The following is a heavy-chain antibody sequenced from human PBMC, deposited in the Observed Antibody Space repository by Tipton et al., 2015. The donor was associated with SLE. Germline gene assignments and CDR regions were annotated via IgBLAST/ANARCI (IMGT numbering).Heavy chain of an antibody. J-gene: IGHJ4*02. CDR1: GFTFSRYE. V-gene: IGHV3-48*03. CDR3: ARELGGIDY. D-gene: IGHD3-16*01. Sequence: SLRLSCSASGFTFSRYEMNWVRQAPGKGLEWVAHITGSGSTMYNADSVKGRFTISRDNAKNSLYLQMNSLRAEDTAVYYCARELGGIDYWGQGTLVTVSS. CDR2: ITGSGSTM.